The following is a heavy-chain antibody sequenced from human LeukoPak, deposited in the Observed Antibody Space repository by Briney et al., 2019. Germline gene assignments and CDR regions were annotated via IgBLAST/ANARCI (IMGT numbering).Heavy chain of an antibody. CDR1: GFTFSSYS. J-gene: IGHJ4*02. V-gene: IGHV3-21*01. D-gene: IGHD3-3*01. CDR2: TSSSSSYI. CDR3: ARMGEPYYDFWSGYYLRGYYFDH. Sequence: GGSLRLSCAASGFTFSSYSMNWVRQAPGKGLEWVSSTSSSSSYIYYADSVKGRFTISRDNAKNSLYLQMNSLRAEDTAVYYCARMGEPYYDFWSGYYLRGYYFDHWGQGTLVTVSS.